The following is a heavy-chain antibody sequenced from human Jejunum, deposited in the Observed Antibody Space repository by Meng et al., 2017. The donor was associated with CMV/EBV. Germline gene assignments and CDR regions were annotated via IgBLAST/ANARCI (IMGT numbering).Heavy chain of an antibody. Sequence: EWQLVGAGGGLVKSWGSLRLSCAASGITFNNAWRSWVRQAPGKGLELVGRLKSKADGGTIDYAAPVKGRFTISRDDSKNTLYLQMNSLKTDDTAVYYCTTDRGIAARPLFDYWGQGTLVTVSS. CDR2: LKSKADGGTI. J-gene: IGHJ4*02. V-gene: IGHV3-15*05. CDR1: GITFNNAW. CDR3: TTDRGIAARPLFDY. D-gene: IGHD6-6*01.